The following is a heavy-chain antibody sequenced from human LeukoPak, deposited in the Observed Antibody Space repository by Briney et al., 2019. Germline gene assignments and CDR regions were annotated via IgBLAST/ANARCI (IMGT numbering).Heavy chain of an antibody. CDR3: ARNQQLGGHSYYYYGMDV. V-gene: IGHV3-23*01. Sequence: GGSLRLSCTASGFIFSTYAIHWVRQAPGKGLEWVSGISGGGVTTYYADSVKGRFTISRDNSKNTLYLQMNSLRADDTAIYYCARNQQLGGHSYYYYGMDVWGQGTTVTVSS. CDR1: GFIFSTYA. J-gene: IGHJ6*02. CDR2: ISGGGVTT. D-gene: IGHD3-16*01.